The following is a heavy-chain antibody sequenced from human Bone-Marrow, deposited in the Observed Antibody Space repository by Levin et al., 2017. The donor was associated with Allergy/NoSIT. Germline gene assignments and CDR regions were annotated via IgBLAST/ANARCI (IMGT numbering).Heavy chain of an antibody. V-gene: IGHV4-39*01. CDR3: AAGITGTFDY. CDR1: GGSIGSSSYY. J-gene: IGHJ4*02. D-gene: IGHD1-20*01. Sequence: SETLSLTCTVSGGSIGSSSYYWGWIRQPPGKGLEWIGSIYYSGSTYYNPSLKSRVTISVDTSKNQFSLKLSSVTAADTAVYYCAAGITGTFDYWGQGTLVTVSS. CDR2: IYYSGST.